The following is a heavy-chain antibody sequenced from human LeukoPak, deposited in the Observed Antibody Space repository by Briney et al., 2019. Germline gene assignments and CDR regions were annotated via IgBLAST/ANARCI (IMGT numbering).Heavy chain of an antibody. J-gene: IGHJ4*02. V-gene: IGHV1-18*01. Sequence: ASVKVSCKASGYTFTSYGISWLRHAPGQGLGLMGKISAYNGNTNYAQKLQGRVTMTTDTSTSTAYMELRSLRSDDTAVYYCARSESDYVWGSYRPIDYWGQGTLVTVSS. CDR1: GYTFTSYG. CDR2: ISAYNGNT. CDR3: ARSESDYVWGSYRPIDY. D-gene: IGHD3-16*02.